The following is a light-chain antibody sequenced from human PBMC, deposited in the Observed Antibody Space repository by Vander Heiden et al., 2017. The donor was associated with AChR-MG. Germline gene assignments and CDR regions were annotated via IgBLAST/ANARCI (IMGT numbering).Light chain of an antibody. Sequence: DIQMTQSPSTLSASVGDRVTITCRASQSIGSLLAWYQQKPGKAPKLLIYKASSLDSGVPSRFSGSGSGTEFTLTISSLQPDDFATYYFQQYNTFWTFGQGTKVEIK. CDR3: QQYNTFWT. CDR2: KAS. V-gene: IGKV1-5*03. J-gene: IGKJ1*01. CDR1: QSIGSL.